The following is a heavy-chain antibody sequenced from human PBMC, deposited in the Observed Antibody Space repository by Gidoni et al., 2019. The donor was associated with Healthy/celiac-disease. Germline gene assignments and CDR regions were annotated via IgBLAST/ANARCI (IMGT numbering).Heavy chain of an antibody. CDR3: AKDPSSGVPTGG. J-gene: IGHJ4*02. Sequence: EVQLLESGGGLVQPGGSLRLSCAASGFTFSSYAMSWVRTAPGTGLAWVSGISVSGGSTYYADPVKGRFTIPRDNSKNTLYRQMNSLRAEDTAVYSCAKDPSSGVPTGGWGQGTLVTVSS. CDR1: GFTFSSYA. CDR2: ISVSGGST. V-gene: IGHV3-23*01. D-gene: IGHD6-19*01.